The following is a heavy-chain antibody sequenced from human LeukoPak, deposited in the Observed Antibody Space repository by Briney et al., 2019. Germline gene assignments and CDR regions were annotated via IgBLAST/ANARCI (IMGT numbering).Heavy chain of an antibody. CDR2: ISSSGSTI. D-gene: IGHD5-24*01. CDR1: GFTFSDYY. V-gene: IGHV3-11*04. J-gene: IGHJ4*02. CDR3: ARDVRDGYILGPVDY. Sequence: PGGSLRLSCAASGFTFSDYYMSWIRQAPGKGLEWVSYISSSGSTIYYADSVKGRFTISRDNAKNSLYLQMNSLRAEDTAVYYCARDVRDGYILGPVDYWGQGTLVTVSS.